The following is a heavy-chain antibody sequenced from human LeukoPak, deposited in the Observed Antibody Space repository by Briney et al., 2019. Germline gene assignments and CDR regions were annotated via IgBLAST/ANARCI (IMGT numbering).Heavy chain of an antibody. D-gene: IGHD1-26*01. CDR3: ARGAIVGAWGGNWFDP. CDR2: IYYSGST. Sequence: PSETLSLTCTVSGDSISTYYWSWIRQPPGKGLEWIGYIYYSGSTNYNPSLKSRVTISVDTSKNQFSLKLSSVTAADTAVYYCARGAIVGAWGGNWFDPWGQGTLVTVSS. V-gene: IGHV4-59*01. CDR1: GDSISTYY. J-gene: IGHJ5*02.